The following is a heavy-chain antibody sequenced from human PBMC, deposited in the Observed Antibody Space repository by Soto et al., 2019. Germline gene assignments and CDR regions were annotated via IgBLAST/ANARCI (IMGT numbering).Heavy chain of an antibody. J-gene: IGHJ4*02. V-gene: IGHV1-69*12. CDR3: ARDYVGATRIGVDY. CDR1: GGTFSSYA. D-gene: IGHD1-26*01. Sequence: QVKLVQSGAEVKKPGSSVNVSCKASGGTFSSYAISCVRLAHGQGLEWMGGIIPIFGTANYAQKFQGRVTITADEHTSTAYMELSSLRSEDTAVYYCARDYVGATRIGVDYWGQGTLVTVSS. CDR2: IIPIFGTA.